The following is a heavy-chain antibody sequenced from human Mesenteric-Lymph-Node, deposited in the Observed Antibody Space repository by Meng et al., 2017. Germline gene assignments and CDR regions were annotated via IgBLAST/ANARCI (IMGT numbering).Heavy chain of an antibody. J-gene: IGHJ4*02. CDR2: IKSKTDGGTT. CDR1: GFTFSNAW. D-gene: IGHD2-15*01. V-gene: IGHV3-15*01. CDR3: TTGYVVVAATPDYFDY. Sequence: GGSLRLSCAASGFTFSNAWMSWVRQAPGKGLEWVGRIKSKTDGGTTDYAAHVKGRFTISRDDSKNTLYLQMNSLKTEDTAVYYCTTGYVVVAATPDYFDYWGQGTLVTVSS.